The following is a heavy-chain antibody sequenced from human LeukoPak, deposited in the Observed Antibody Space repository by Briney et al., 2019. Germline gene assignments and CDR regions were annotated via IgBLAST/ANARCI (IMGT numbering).Heavy chain of an antibody. CDR3: TKGRGGGYYFDY. Sequence: PGGSLRPSCAASGFTFSSYEMNWARQAPGEGLEWVSYILNSGTTTYYSDSVKGRFTISRDNAKNSLYLQMNSLRAEDTAVDYCTKGRGGGYYFDYWGQGTLVTVSS. CDR1: GFTFSSYE. J-gene: IGHJ4*02. V-gene: IGHV3-48*03. D-gene: IGHD3-22*01. CDR2: ILNSGTTT.